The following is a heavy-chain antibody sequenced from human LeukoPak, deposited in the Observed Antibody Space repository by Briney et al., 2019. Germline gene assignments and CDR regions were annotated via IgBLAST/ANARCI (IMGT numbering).Heavy chain of an antibody. CDR1: GFTFSSYS. V-gene: IGHV3-21*01. J-gene: IGHJ6*02. D-gene: IGHD3-10*01. CDR3: ARDPSFSVPYYYYGMDV. Sequence: GGSLRLSCAASGFTFSSYSMNWVRQAPGKGLEWVSSISSSSYIYYADSVKGRFTISRDNAKNSLYLQMNSLRAEDTAVYYCARDPSFSVPYYYYGMDVWGQGTTVTVSS. CDR2: ISSSSYI.